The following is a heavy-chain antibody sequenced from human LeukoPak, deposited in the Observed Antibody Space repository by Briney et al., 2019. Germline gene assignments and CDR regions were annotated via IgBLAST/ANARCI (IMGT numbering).Heavy chain of an antibody. D-gene: IGHD3-10*01. CDR3: AGQTLGVRGGEWDY. CDR2: IYPDDSDI. Sequence: GESLKISCKGTGYRFINYWIGWVRQMPGKGLEWMGIIYPDDSDIRYSPSFQGQVTISADRSISIAYLQWNSLKASDTAMYYCAGQTLGVRGGEWDYWGQGTLVTVSS. V-gene: IGHV5-51*01. J-gene: IGHJ4*02. CDR1: GYRFINYW.